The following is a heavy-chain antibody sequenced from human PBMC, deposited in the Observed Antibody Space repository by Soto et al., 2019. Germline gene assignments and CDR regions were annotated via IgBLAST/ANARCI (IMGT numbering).Heavy chain of an antibody. D-gene: IGHD3-10*01. J-gene: IGHJ6*02. CDR1: GGSISSGDYY. CDR3: RHYGSGSHYYYYGMDV. CDR2: IYYSGST. V-gene: IGHV4-39*01. Sequence: SATLSLTCSVSGGSISSGDYYWGWIRQPPGKGLEWIGSIYYSGSTYYNPSLKSRVTISVDTSKNQFSLKLSSVTAADTAVYYCRHYGSGSHYYYYGMDVWGQGTTVTGSS.